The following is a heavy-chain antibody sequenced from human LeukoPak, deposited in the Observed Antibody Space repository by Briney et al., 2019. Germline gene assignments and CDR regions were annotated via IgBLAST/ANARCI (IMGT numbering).Heavy chain of an antibody. CDR2: LYYTGST. Sequence: SETLPLTCTVSGASITNYYWSWIRQPPGEGLEWIGYLYYTGSTNYNPSLKSRVTTSVDTSKNQLSLKLSSVTAADTAVYYCARQPPRMYAFDIWGQGTMVTVSS. V-gene: IGHV4-59*08. J-gene: IGHJ3*02. CDR1: GASITNYY. CDR3: ARQPPRMYAFDI.